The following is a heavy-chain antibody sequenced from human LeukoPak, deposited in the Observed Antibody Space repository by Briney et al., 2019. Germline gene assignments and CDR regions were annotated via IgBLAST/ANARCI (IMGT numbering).Heavy chain of an antibody. J-gene: IGHJ4*02. CDR3: ARGPRYSFY. Sequence: GGSLRLSCAASGFTFSSYWMSWVRQAPGKGLEWVANIKKDGSPNYYVDSVKGRFTISRDQANNTLYLQMNTLRDEDTAVYYCARGPRYSFYWGQGTLVSVSS. CDR2: IKKDGSPN. D-gene: IGHD6-13*01. V-gene: IGHV3-7*03. CDR1: GFTFSSYW.